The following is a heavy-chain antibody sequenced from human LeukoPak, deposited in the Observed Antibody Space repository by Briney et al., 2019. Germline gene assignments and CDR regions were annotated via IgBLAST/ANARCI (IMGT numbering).Heavy chain of an antibody. CDR3: SGSFGELTFFDY. D-gene: IGHD3-10*01. CDR1: GFTFSNYP. J-gene: IGHJ4*02. Sequence: GGSLRLSCEGSGFTFSNYPMNWVRQAPGKGLEWVGFIRSKAYGGTTEYAASVKGRFTISRDDSKSIAYLQMNSLKTEDTAVYYCSGSFGELTFFDYWGQGTLVTVSS. CDR2: IRSKAYGGTT. V-gene: IGHV3-49*04.